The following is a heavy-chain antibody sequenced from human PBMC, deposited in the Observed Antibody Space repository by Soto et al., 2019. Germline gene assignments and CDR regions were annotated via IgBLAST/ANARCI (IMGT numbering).Heavy chain of an antibody. J-gene: IGHJ5*02. CDR1: GYTFTSYG. Sequence: GVSVMVSCKASGYTFTSYGISWVRQAPGQGLEWMGWISAYNGNTKYSQKFEARVTLTRDTAASTAYMELNSLRSDDTAVYYCARDPIWTYTWNYARLNYLDPWGQGTLVTVSS. V-gene: IGHV1-18*01. CDR2: ISAYNGNT. CDR3: ARDPIWTYTWNYARLNYLDP. D-gene: IGHD1-7*01.